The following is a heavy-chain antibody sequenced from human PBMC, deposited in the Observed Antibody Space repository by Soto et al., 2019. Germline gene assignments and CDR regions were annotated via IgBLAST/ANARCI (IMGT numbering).Heavy chain of an antibody. CDR2: ISSGSSYI. J-gene: IGHJ4*02. D-gene: IGHD2-2*01. Sequence: EVQLVESGGGLVKPGGSLRLSCEASGFTFSSYSMNWVCQAPGKGLEWVSSISSGSSYIYYADSVKGRFTISRDNAKNSLYLQMNSLRAEDTAVYSCARGYCSSTGCWHYWGQGTLVTVSS. V-gene: IGHV3-21*01. CDR1: GFTFSSYS. CDR3: ARGYCSSTGCWHY.